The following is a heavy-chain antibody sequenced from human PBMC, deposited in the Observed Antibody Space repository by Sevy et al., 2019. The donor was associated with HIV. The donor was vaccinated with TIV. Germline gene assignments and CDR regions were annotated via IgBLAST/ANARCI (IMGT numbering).Heavy chain of an antibody. V-gene: IGHV3-23*01. CDR1: GFTFSDYA. Sequence: GGSLRLSCAASGFTFSDYAMSWVRQAPGKGLEWVSLITSSGSKTYYADSVKGRFTISRDNSKNTVNLQMNSLRVEDAAIYYSAKEAWGLFDPWGQGILVTVSS. CDR2: ITSSGSKT. D-gene: IGHD7-27*01. J-gene: IGHJ5*02. CDR3: AKEAWGLFDP.